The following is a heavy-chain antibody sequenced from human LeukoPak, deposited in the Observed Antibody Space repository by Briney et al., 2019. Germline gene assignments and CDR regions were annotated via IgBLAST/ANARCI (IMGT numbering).Heavy chain of an antibody. CDR2: IYYSGST. CDR1: GGSISSFY. D-gene: IGHD1-1*01. V-gene: IGHV4-59*01. CDR3: ARHGTSGTNLNWFDP. Sequence: PETLSLTCTVSGGSISSFYWSWIRQPPGKGLEWIGYIYYSGSTNYNPSLKSRVTISVDTSKNQFSLKLSSVTAADTAVYYCARHGTSGTNLNWFDPWGQGTLVTVSS. J-gene: IGHJ5*02.